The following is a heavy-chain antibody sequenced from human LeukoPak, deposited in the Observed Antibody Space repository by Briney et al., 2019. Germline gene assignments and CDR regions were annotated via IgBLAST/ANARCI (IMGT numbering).Heavy chain of an antibody. Sequence: ASVKVSCKASGYTSTSYDINWVRRATGQGLEWMGWMNPNSGNTGYAQKFQGRVTMTRNTSISTAYMELSSLRSEDTAVYYCAIIGVQWELLVDYWGQGTLVTVSS. J-gene: IGHJ4*02. V-gene: IGHV1-8*01. CDR1: GYTSTSYD. CDR3: AIIGVQWELLVDY. D-gene: IGHD1-26*01. CDR2: MNPNSGNT.